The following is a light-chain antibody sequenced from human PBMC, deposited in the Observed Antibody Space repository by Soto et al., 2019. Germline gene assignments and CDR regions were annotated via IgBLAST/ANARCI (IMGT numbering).Light chain of an antibody. J-gene: IGKJ4*01. CDR1: QSVSNSH. CDR2: GVS. V-gene: IGKV3-20*01. CDR3: QQYDKSPLT. Sequence: EIVLTQSPGTLSLSPGERATLSCRASQSVSNSHLAWHQQKPGQAPRLLIFGVSRRAAGIPDRFSGSGSGTDFTLTIDSLEPDDYAVYYCQQYDKSPLTFGGGTKVEIK.